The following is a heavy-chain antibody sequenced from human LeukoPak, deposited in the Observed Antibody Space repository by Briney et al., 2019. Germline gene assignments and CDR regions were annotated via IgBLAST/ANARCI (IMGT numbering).Heavy chain of an antibody. Sequence: PGGSLRLSCAASGFTFSSYVMHWVRQAPGRGLEGVAVISYDGSNKYYADSVKGRFTISRDNSKNTLYLQMNSLRAEDTAVYYCAKSFGKYDSSGYSFDYWGQGTLVTVSS. D-gene: IGHD3-22*01. CDR2: ISYDGSNK. V-gene: IGHV3-30*18. J-gene: IGHJ4*02. CDR3: AKSFGKYDSSGYSFDY. CDR1: GFTFSSYV.